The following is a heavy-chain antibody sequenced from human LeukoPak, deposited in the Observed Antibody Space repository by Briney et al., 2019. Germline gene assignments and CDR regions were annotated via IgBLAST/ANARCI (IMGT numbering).Heavy chain of an antibody. V-gene: IGHV3-64*01. J-gene: IGHJ4*02. CDR3: AKQGYGSWSPDY. CDR2: ISSNGGST. Sequence: PGGSLRLSCAASGFTFSSYAMHWVRQAPGKGLEYVSAISSNGGSTYYANSVKGRFTISRDNSKNSLYLQMNSLRAEDTALYYCAKQGYGSWSPDYWGQGTLVTVSS. CDR1: GFTFSSYA. D-gene: IGHD3-10*01.